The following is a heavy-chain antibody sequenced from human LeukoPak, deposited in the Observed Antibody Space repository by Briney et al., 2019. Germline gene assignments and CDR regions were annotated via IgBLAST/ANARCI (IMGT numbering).Heavy chain of an antibody. CDR3: ARHRSIAAAGIGIDP. Sequence: PSETLSPTCTVSGGSISSSSYYWGWIRQPPGKGLEWLGSIYYSGSTYYNPSLKSRVTISVDTSKNQFSLKLSSVTAADTAVYYCARHRSIAAAGIGIDPWGQGTLVTVYS. D-gene: IGHD6-13*01. CDR2: IYYSGST. V-gene: IGHV4-39*01. CDR1: GGSISSSSYY. J-gene: IGHJ5*02.